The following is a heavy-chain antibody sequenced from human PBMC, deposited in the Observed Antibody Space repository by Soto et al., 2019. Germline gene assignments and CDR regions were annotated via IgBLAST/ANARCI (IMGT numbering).Heavy chain of an antibody. Sequence: SETLSLTCTVSGGSISSSSYYWGWIRQPPGKGLEWIGSIYYSGSTYYNPSLKSRVTISVDTSKNQFSLKLSSVTAADTAVYYCARRGSGNLNGAFDIWGQGTMVTVSS. D-gene: IGHD1-26*01. CDR2: IYYSGST. J-gene: IGHJ3*02. V-gene: IGHV4-39*01. CDR3: ARRGSGNLNGAFDI. CDR1: GGSISSSSYY.